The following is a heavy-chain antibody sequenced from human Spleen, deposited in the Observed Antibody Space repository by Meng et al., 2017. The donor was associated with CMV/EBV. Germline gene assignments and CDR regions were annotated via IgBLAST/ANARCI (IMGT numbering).Heavy chain of an antibody. CDR2: ISSSTYI. D-gene: IGHD6-6*01. V-gene: IGHV3-21*01. Sequence: AASGFTFSGYSMNWVRQAPGKGLEWVSSISSSTYIYYADSVKGRFIISRDNAKNSLYLQMNSLRAEDTAVYYCTRGGQQLVLSPSDYWGQGTLVPSPQ. CDR1: GFTFSGYS. CDR3: TRGGQQLVLSPSDY. J-gene: IGHJ4*02.